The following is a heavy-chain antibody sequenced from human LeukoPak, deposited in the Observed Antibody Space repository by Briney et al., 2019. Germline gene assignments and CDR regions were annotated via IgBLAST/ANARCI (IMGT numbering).Heavy chain of an antibody. CDR2: IYSTGTT. CDR3: GRDSGFWLY. D-gene: IGHD3-22*01. J-gene: IGHJ4*02. V-gene: IGHV4-39*07. Sequence: SETLSLTCTVSGDSITSGSWGWIRQTPGKGLEWIGNIYSTGTTSYNPSVKSRVTMSVDTSKNQFSLKLDSVTAADTAVYYCGRDSGFWLYWGQGTLVTASS. CDR1: GDSITSGS.